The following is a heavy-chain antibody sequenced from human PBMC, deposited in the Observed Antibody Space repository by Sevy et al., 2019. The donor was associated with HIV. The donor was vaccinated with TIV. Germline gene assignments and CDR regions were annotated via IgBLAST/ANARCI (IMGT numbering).Heavy chain of an antibody. V-gene: IGHV1-58*01. D-gene: IGHD3-16*01. CDR2: IVVGSGSA. J-gene: IGHJ3*02. CDR1: GFTFSNSA. Sequence: ASVKVSCKASGFTFSNSAVQWVRQARGQRLEWIGWIVVGSGSADYAQAFRERVIVSRDISTSTAYMELSSLRFEDTAVYYCAAEDVTRFGGPLGVFDIWGQGTMVTVSS. CDR3: AAEDVTRFGGPLGVFDI.